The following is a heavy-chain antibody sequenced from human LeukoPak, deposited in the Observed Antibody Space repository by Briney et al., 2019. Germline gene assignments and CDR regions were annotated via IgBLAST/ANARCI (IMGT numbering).Heavy chain of an antibody. D-gene: IGHD5/OR15-5a*01. CDR2: IKQDGSEK. V-gene: IGHV3-7*01. Sequence: GXXLRLSCAASGFTSSSYWMRWVRQAPGKGREWVAKIKQDGSEKYYVDSVKGRFTISRDNAKNSPYLQMNSLRAEDTAVYYCARDSVGYWGQGTLVTVSS. CDR3: ARDSVGY. CDR1: GFTSSSYW. J-gene: IGHJ4*02.